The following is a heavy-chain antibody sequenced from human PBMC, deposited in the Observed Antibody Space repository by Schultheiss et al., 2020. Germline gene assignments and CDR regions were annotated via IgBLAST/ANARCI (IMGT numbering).Heavy chain of an antibody. CDR2: IWYDGSNK. Sequence: GGSLRLSCAASGFTVSSNYMSWVRQAPGKGLEWVAVIWYDGSNKYYADSVKGRFTISRDNSKNTLYLQMNSLRAEDTAVYYCAKAYYYDSSVPDYWGQGTLVTVSS. V-gene: IGHV3-33*06. J-gene: IGHJ4*02. CDR3: AKAYYYDSSVPDY. CDR1: GFTVSSNY. D-gene: IGHD3-22*01.